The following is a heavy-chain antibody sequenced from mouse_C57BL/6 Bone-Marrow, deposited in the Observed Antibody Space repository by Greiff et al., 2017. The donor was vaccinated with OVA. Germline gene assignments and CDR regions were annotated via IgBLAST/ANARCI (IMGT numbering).Heavy chain of an antibody. CDR1: GYTFTSYW. Sequence: QVQLQQSGAELVRPGTSVKLSCKASGYTFTSYWMHWVKQRPGQGLEWIGVIDPSDSYTNYNQKFKGKATLTVDTSSSTAYMQLSSLTSEDSAVYYCARRKTVGPSDYWGQGTTLTVSS. J-gene: IGHJ2*01. D-gene: IGHD1-1*01. CDR3: ARRKTVGPSDY. V-gene: IGHV1-59*01. CDR2: IDPSDSYT.